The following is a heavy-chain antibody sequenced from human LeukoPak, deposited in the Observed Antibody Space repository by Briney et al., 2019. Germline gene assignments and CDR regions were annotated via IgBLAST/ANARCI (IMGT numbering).Heavy chain of an antibody. Sequence: GGSLRLSCAASGFTFSSYGMHWVRQAPGKGLEWVAVISYDGSNKYYADSVKGRFTISRDNSKNTLYLQMNSLRAEDTAVYYCAKGGNMKYAPYYFDYWGQGTLVTVSS. CDR2: ISYDGSNK. CDR1: GFTFSSYG. J-gene: IGHJ4*02. V-gene: IGHV3-30*18. CDR3: AKGGNMKYAPYYFDY. D-gene: IGHD2-8*01.